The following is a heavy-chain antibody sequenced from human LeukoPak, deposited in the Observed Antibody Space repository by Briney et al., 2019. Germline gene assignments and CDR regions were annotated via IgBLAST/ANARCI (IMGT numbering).Heavy chain of an antibody. CDR3: ARGYRIWGSYRYTYDY. J-gene: IGHJ4*02. CDR2: INHSGIT. V-gene: IGHV4-34*01. D-gene: IGHD3-16*02. CDR1: GGSFSGYY. Sequence: SETLSLTCAVYGGSFSGYYWSWIRQSPGKGLEWIGEINHSGITNYNPSLKSRVTIPVDTSKNQFSLKLSSVTAADTAVYYCARGYRIWGSYRYTYDYWGQGALVTVSS.